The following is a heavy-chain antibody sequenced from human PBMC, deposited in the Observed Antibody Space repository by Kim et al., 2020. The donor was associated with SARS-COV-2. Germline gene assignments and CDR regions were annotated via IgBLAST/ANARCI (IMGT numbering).Heavy chain of an antibody. CDR1: GGSFSGYY. Sequence: SETLSLTCAVYGGSFSGYYWSWIRQPPGKGLEWIGEINHSGSTNYNPSLKSRVTISVDTSKNQFSLKLSSVTAADTAVYYCARAYCSGGSCYYNDYWGQGTLVTVSS. J-gene: IGHJ4*02. V-gene: IGHV4-34*01. D-gene: IGHD2-15*01. CDR2: INHSGST. CDR3: ARAYCSGGSCYYNDY.